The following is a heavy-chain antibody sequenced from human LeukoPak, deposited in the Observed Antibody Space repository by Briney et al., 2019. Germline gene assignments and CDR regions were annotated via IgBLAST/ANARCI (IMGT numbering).Heavy chain of an antibody. CDR2: ISGSGGST. V-gene: IGHV3-23*01. CDR3: AKDRVRGYSGYEFDY. J-gene: IGHJ4*02. D-gene: IGHD5-12*01. CDR1: GFTFSSYA. Sequence: GGSLRLSCAASGFTFSSYAMSWVRQAPGKGLEWVSAISGSGGSTYYADSVKGRFTISRDNSKNTLYLQMNSLRAEDTAVYYCAKDRVRGYSGYEFDYWGQGTLVTVSS.